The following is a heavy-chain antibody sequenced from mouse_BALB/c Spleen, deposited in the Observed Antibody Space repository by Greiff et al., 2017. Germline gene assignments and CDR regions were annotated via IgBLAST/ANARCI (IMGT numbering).Heavy chain of an antibody. D-gene: IGHD2-1*01. J-gene: IGHJ2*01. CDR2: IDPANGNT. CDR3: ARKYYGNFDY. V-gene: IGHV14-3*02. CDR1: GFNIKDTY. Sequence: VQLKESGAELVKPGASVKLSCTASGFNIKDTYMHWVKQRPEQGLEWIGRIDPANGNTKYDPKFQGKATITADTSSNTAYLQLSSLTSEDTAVYYCARKYYGNFDYWGQGTTLTGAS.